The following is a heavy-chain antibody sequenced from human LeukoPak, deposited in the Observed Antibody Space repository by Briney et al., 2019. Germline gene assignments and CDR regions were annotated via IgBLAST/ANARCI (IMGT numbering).Heavy chain of an antibody. Sequence: SPSETLSLTCTVSGDSLSSSYWSWVRQPAGKGLEWIGRIHTSGSTNYNPSLKSRVTMSVDTSKNQFSLKLSSVTAADTAVYYCARDTYYYDSSGYYRLDYWGQGTLVTVSS. CDR3: ARDTYYYDSSGYYRLDY. V-gene: IGHV4-4*07. J-gene: IGHJ4*02. D-gene: IGHD3-22*01. CDR1: GDSLSSSY. CDR2: IHTSGST.